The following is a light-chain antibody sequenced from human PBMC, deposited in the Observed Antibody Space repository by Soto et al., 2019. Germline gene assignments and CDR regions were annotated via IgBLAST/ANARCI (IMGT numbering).Light chain of an antibody. J-gene: IGKJ1*01. CDR1: QSISSY. CDR3: QQSYSTRRT. CDR2: AAS. V-gene: IGKV1-39*01. Sequence: DIQMTQSPSSLSASVGDRVTITCRASQSISSYLNWYQQKPGKAPKLLIYAASSLQSGVPSRFSGSVSGTDFPLTISSLQPEDFATYYCQQSYSTRRTFGQGTKVKIK.